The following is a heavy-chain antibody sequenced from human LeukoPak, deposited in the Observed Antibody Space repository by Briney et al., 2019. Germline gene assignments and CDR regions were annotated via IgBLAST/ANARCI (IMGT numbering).Heavy chain of an antibody. Sequence: ASVKVSCKASGCTFTAYYMHWVRQAPGQGLEWMGWINLNSGGTNYAQKFQGRVTMTRDTSISAAYMELSRVGSDDTAVYYCARVAGGDWYYFDFWGQGTLVSVSS. CDR3: ARVAGGDWYYFDF. CDR1: GCTFTAYY. V-gene: IGHV1-2*02. CDR2: INLNSGGT. D-gene: IGHD2-21*02. J-gene: IGHJ4*02.